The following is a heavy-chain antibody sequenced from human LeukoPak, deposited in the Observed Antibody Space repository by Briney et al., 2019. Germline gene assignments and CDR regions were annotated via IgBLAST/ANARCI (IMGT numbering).Heavy chain of an antibody. V-gene: IGHV3-21*01. CDR1: GFTFSSNA. Sequence: PGGSLRLSCAASGFTFSSNAMNWVRQAPGKGLEWVSSISMSSTYIYYADSVKGRFTISRDNAKNSLYLQMNSLRAEDTAVYYYAREGLREQLVDAFDIWGQGTMVTVSS. CDR2: ISMSSTYI. D-gene: IGHD6-6*01. CDR3: AREGLREQLVDAFDI. J-gene: IGHJ3*02.